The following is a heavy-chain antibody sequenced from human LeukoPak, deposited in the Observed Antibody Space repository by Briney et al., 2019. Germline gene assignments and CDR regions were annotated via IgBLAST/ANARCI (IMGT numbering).Heavy chain of an antibody. CDR1: GYTFTSYD. CDR2: MNPNSGNT. Sequence: ASVKVSSKASGYTFTSYDIDWVRQATGQGLEWMGWMNPNSGNTGYVQKFQGRVTMTRNTSISTAYMELSSLRSEDTAVYYCARARRFLEWLPVNWFDPWGQGTLVTVSS. V-gene: IGHV1-8*01. D-gene: IGHD3-3*01. J-gene: IGHJ5*02. CDR3: ARARRFLEWLPVNWFDP.